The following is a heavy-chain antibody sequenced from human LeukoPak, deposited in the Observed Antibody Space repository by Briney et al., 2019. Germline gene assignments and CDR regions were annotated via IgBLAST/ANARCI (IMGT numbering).Heavy chain of an antibody. J-gene: IGHJ4*02. V-gene: IGHV3-74*01. CDR3: ARGEGGFGELLSSIDY. CDR1: GFTFSSYW. CDR2: INSDGSST. Sequence: GGSLRLSCAASGFTFSSYWMRWVRQAPGKGLVWVSRINSDGSSTSYADSVKGRFTISRDNAKNTLYLQMNSLRAEDTAVYYCARGEGGFGELLSSIDYWGQGTLVTVSS. D-gene: IGHD3-10*01.